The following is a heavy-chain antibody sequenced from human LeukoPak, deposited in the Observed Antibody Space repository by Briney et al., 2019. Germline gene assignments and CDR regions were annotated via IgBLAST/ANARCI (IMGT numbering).Heavy chain of an antibody. CDR1: GGSISSYY. CDR2: IYYSGGT. V-gene: IGHV4-59*01. Sequence: KPSETLSLTCTVSGGSISSYYWSWIRQPPGKGLEWIGYIYYSGGTNYNPSLKSRVTISVDTSKNQFSLKLSSVTAADTAVYYCARGIAAAGTRDNWFDPWGQGTLVTVSS. CDR3: ARGIAAAGTRDNWFDP. D-gene: IGHD6-13*01. J-gene: IGHJ5*02.